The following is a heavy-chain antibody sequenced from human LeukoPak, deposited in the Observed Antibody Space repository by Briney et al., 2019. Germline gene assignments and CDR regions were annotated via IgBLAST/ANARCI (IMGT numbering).Heavy chain of an antibody. D-gene: IGHD6-19*01. J-gene: IGHJ4*02. CDR1: GFTFSTYT. CDR2: IQRDGSEK. V-gene: IGHV3-7*01. Sequence: GGSLRLSCAASGFTFSTYTMNWVSQAPGKGLEWVASIQRDGSEKYYVESVKGRFTISRDNAKNSLYLQMNSLRAEDTAVYYCARQGYSSGKWGQGTLVTVSS. CDR3: ARQGYSSGK.